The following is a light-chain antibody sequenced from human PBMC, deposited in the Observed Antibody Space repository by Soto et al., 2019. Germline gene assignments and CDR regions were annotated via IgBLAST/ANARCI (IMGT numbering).Light chain of an antibody. CDR1: QSVTTS. CDR2: AAS. CDR3: QQRHSWTRT. V-gene: IGKV3-11*01. Sequence: EIVLTQSPATLSLSPGERATLSCRASQSVTTSLAWFQHEPGQAPRLLIYAASNRATGIPARFSGSGSGTDFTLTISGLEPADFAVYYCQQRHSWTRTFGQGTKV. J-gene: IGKJ1*01.